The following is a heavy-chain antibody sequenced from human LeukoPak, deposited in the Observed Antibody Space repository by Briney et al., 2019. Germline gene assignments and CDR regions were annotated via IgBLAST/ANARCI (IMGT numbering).Heavy chain of an antibody. J-gene: IGHJ6*02. D-gene: IGHD3-22*01. CDR3: AKTDYDSSGYYYYYYGMDV. V-gene: IGHV1-18*01. Sequence: ASVKVSCKASGYTFTSYGISWVRQAPGQGLEWMGWISAYNGNTNYAQKLQGRVTMTTDTSTSTAYMELRSLRSDDTAVYYCAKTDYDSSGYYYYYYGMDVWGQGTTVTVSS. CDR2: ISAYNGNT. CDR1: GYTFTSYG.